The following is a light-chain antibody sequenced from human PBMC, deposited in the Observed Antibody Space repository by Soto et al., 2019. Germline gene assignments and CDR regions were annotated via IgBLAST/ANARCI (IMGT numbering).Light chain of an antibody. CDR2: GAS. J-gene: IGKJ5*01. Sequence: IGITQSPSTLSVSPGERATLSCRASQSVSSNLAWYQQKPGQAPRLLIYGASTRATGFPARFSGSRSGTEFTLTISSLQSEDFAIYYCQHYDNWPITFGQGTRLEIK. V-gene: IGKV3-15*01. CDR1: QSVSSN. CDR3: QHYDNWPIT.